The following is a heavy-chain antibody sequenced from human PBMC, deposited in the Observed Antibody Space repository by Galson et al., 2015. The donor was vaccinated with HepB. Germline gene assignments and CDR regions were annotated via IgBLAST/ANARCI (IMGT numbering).Heavy chain of an antibody. CDR1: GGTFSSVA. D-gene: IGHD6-19*01. Sequence: SVKVSCKASGGTFSSVAFSWVRQAPGQGLEWMGGIIPLYGTTNYAQKFQGRLTITADESTTTGYMELSSLRSEDTAIYYCARWVSSGWYYFDSWGQGTLVTVSS. V-gene: IGHV1-69*13. J-gene: IGHJ4*02. CDR2: IIPLYGTT. CDR3: ARWVSSGWYYFDS.